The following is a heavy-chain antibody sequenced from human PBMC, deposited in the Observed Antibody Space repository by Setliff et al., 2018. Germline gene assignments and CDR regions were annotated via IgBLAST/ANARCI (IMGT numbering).Heavy chain of an antibody. CDR1: GFTFSSYE. Sequence: GVLRLSCAASGFTFSSYEMNWVRQAPGKGLEWVSYISSSGSTIFYADSVKGRFTISRDNAKNSLYLQMNSLRVEDTAVYYCARNPSPETNGWDGGYYYYFYMDVWGKGTTVTVSS. D-gene: IGHD6-19*01. J-gene: IGHJ6*03. CDR2: ISSSGSTI. CDR3: ARNPSPETNGWDGGYYYYFYMDV. V-gene: IGHV3-48*03.